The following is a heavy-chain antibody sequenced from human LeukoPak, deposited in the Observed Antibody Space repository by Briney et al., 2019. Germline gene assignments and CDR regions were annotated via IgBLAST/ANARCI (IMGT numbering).Heavy chain of an antibody. CDR3: ARGSRTAAGFFDY. CDR2: IYYSGST. D-gene: IGHD2-2*01. Sequence: KPSETLSLTCTVSGGSISSSSYYWGWTRQPPGKGLEWIGSIYYSGSTNYNPSLKSRVTMSVDTSKNQFSLKLSSVTAADTAVYYCARGSRTAAGFFDYWGQGTLVTVSS. CDR1: GGSISSSSYY. V-gene: IGHV4-39*07. J-gene: IGHJ4*02.